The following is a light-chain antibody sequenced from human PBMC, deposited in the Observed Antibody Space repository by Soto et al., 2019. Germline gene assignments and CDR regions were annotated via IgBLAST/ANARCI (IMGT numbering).Light chain of an antibody. J-gene: IGLJ3*02. Sequence: QSALTQPASVSGSPGQSITISCTGTSSDVGAYNSVSWYQQHPGKAPQLIIYEVNNRPSGVSNRFSGSKSGNTASLTISGLQADDEADYHCTSYTNSRTRVFGGGTKLTVL. CDR1: SSDVGAYNS. V-gene: IGLV2-14*01. CDR3: TSYTNSRTRV. CDR2: EVN.